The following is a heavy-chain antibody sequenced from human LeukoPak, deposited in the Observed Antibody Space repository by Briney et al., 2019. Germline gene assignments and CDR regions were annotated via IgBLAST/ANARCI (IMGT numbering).Heavy chain of an antibody. Sequence: GGSLRLSCAASGFTFSSYGMHWVRQAPGKGLEWVAVISYDGSNKYYADSVKGRFTISRDNCKNTLYLQMNSLRAEDTAVYYCAKDSYYSGWYLNYYYGMDVWGQGTTVTVSS. D-gene: IGHD6-19*01. V-gene: IGHV3-30*18. CDR1: GFTFSSYG. J-gene: IGHJ6*02. CDR2: ISYDGSNK. CDR3: AKDSYYSGWYLNYYYGMDV.